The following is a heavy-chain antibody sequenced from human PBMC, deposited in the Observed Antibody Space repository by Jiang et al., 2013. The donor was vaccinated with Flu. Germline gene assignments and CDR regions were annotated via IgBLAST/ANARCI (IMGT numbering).Heavy chain of an antibody. D-gene: IGHD2-15*01. V-gene: IGHV4-59*08. CDR2: IYYSGST. Sequence: GSGLVKPSETLSLTCTVSGGSISSYYWSWIRQPPGKGLEWIGYIYYSGSTNYNPSLKSRVTISVDTSKNQFSLKLSSVTAADTAVYYCARQSVESVLPQDYYFDYVGPGTLVTVSS. CDR1: GGSISSYY. CDR3: ARQSVESVLPQDYYFDY. J-gene: IGHJ4*03.